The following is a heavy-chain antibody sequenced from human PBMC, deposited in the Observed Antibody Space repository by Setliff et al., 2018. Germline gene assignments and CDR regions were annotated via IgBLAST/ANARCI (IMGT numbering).Heavy chain of an antibody. CDR3: ARDRFYNSWSGTSNTAPHDAFDI. D-gene: IGHD3-3*01. J-gene: IGHJ3*02. CDR1: GYTFTGXX. V-gene: IGHV1-46*03. Sequence: ASVKVSCKASGYTFTGXXXRGVRQAPGQGLEWMGIINPSGGLTRYAQKFQGRVTMTRDTSTRTVYMEVISLRSEDTAVYFCARDRFYNSWSGTSNTAPHDAFDIWGQGTMVTVSS. CDR2: INPSGGLT.